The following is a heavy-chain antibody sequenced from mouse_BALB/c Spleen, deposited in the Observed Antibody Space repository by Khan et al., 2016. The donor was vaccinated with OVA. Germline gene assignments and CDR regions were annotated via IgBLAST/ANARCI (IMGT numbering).Heavy chain of an antibody. V-gene: IGHV9-3-1*01. J-gene: IGHJ4*01. CDR1: GYTFTNYG. CDR3: ARGSSRAMDY. CDR2: IYTYTGEP. Sequence: QIQLVQSGPELKKPGETVKISCKASGYTFTNYGMNWVKEAPGKGLKWMGWIYTYTGEPTYADDFKGRFAFSLESSASTAYLQINNLTNEDTATYFCARGSSRAMDYWGQGTSVTVSS. D-gene: IGHD1-1*01.